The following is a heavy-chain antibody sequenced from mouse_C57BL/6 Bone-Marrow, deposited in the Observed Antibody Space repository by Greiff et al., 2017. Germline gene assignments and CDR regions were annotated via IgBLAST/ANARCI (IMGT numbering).Heavy chain of an antibody. CDR2: IYPRSGNT. J-gene: IGHJ1*03. D-gene: IGHD1-1*01. CDR3: ARGITTVVAPSFDV. CDR1: GYTFTSYG. V-gene: IGHV1-81*01. Sequence: QVQLQQSGAELARPGASVKLSCKASGYTFTSYGISWVKQRTGQGLEWIGEIYPRSGNTYYNEKFKGKATLTADKSSSTAYMELRSLTSEDSAVYFCARGITTVVAPSFDVWGTGTTVTVSS.